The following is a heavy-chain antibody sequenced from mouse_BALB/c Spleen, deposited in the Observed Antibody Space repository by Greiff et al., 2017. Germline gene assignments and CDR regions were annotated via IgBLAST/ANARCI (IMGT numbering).Heavy chain of an antibody. J-gene: IGHJ4*01. CDR2: INPGSGGT. CDR1: GYAFTNYL. V-gene: IGHV1-54*01. D-gene: IGHD1-2*01. Sequence: QVQLKESGAELVRPGTSVKVSCKASGYAFTNYLIEWVKQRPGQGLEWIGVINPGSGGTNYNEKFKGKATLTADKSSSTAYMQLSSLTSDDSAVYFCARSVITTGGAMDYWGQGTSVTVSS. CDR3: ARSVITTGGAMDY.